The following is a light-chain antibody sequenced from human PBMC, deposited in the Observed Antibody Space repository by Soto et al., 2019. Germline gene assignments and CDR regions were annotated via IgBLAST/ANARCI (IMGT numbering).Light chain of an antibody. CDR1: QDIADY. CDR2: AAS. CDR3: QRYNSPPWT. V-gene: IGKV1-27*01. J-gene: IGKJ1*01. Sequence: DIKMTQSPSPLSASVGDRVTITCRASQDIADYLAWYQQRPGQAPKLLIYAASTLQSGVPSRFSGSGSGTDFTLTIRSLQPEDVATYYCQRYNSPPWTFGQGTTVEIK.